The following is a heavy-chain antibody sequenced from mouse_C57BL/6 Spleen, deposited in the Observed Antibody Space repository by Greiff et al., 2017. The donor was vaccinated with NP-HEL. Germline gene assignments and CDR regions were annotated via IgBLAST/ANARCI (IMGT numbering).Heavy chain of an antibody. CDR1: GYTFTSYW. CDR2: IHPNSGST. V-gene: IGHV1-64*01. J-gene: IGHJ1*03. D-gene: IGHD2-5*01. Sequence: VQLQQPGAELVKPGASVKLSCKASGYTFTSYWMHWVKQRPGQGLEWIGMIHPNSGSTNYNEKFKSKATLTVDKSSSTAYMQLSSLTSEDSAVYYCARPYSNYEGYFDVWGTGTTVTVSS. CDR3: ARPYSNYEGYFDV.